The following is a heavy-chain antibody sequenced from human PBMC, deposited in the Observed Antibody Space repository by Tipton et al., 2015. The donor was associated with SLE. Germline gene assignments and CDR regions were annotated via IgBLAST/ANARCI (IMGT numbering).Heavy chain of an antibody. J-gene: IGHJ2*01. CDR2: INHTGST. CDR1: GGSFSGYY. V-gene: IGHV4-34*01. CDR3: ARLTVTPHWYFDL. Sequence: LSCAVYGGSFSGYYCSWIRQPPGKGLEWIGEINHTGSTNYNPSLKSRVTISVDTSKNQFSLDLSSVTAADTAVYYCARLTVTPHWYFDLWGRGTPVTVSS. D-gene: IGHD2-21*02.